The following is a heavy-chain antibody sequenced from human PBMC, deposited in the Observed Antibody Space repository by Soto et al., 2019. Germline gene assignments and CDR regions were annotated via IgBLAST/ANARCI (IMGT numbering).Heavy chain of an antibody. CDR1: GGSIGSYY. D-gene: IGHD6-13*01. CDR3: ARVLQSSSWYGGFDY. V-gene: IGHV4-59*01. CDR2: IYYSGST. Sequence: PSETLSLTCTVSGGSIGSYYWSWIRQPPGKGLEWIGYIYYSGSTNYNPSLKSRVTISVDTSKNQFSLKLSSVTAADTAVYYCARVLQSSSWYGGFDYWGQGTLVTVSS. J-gene: IGHJ4*02.